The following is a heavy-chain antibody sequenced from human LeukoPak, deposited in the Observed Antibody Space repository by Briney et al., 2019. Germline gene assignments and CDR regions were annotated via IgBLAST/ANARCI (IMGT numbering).Heavy chain of an antibody. D-gene: IGHD4-23*01. J-gene: IGHJ4*02. Sequence: SETLSLTCAVSGGSISGSGYYWGWIRQPPGKGLERIGSINFSGSTYYNPSLKSRVTTSVDTSKNQFSLKLNSVTAADTAVYYCATSGYGGNSRFDYWGQGTLVTVSS. V-gene: IGHV4-39*01. CDR2: INFSGST. CDR3: ATSGYGGNSRFDY. CDR1: GGSISGSGYY.